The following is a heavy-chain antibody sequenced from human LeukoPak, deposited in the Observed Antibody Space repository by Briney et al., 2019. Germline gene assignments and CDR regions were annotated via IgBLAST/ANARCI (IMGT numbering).Heavy chain of an antibody. V-gene: IGHV4-39*07. CDR1: GGSISSSSDY. Sequence: PSETLSLTCTVSGGSISSSSDYWGWIRQPPGKGLEWIGSMYYSGSTYHNPSLKSRVTISVDTSKNQFSLKLRSVTAADTAVYYCATEGGRYNVDYWGQGTLVTVSS. CDR3: ATEGGRYNVDY. D-gene: IGHD1-26*01. J-gene: IGHJ4*02. CDR2: MYYSGST.